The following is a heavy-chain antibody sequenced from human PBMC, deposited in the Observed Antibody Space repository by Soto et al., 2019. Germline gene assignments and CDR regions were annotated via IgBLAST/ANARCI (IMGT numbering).Heavy chain of an antibody. CDR3: AKRYCSSALCENFDY. CDR1: GFTFSSYA. Sequence: GSLRLSCAASGFTFSSYAMSWVRQAPGKGLEWVSAISGSGGSTYYADSVKGRFTISGDNSKNTLYLQMNSLRAEDTAVYYCAKRYCSSALCENFDYWGQGTLVTVSS. V-gene: IGHV3-23*01. D-gene: IGHD2-2*01. J-gene: IGHJ4*02. CDR2: ISGSGGST.